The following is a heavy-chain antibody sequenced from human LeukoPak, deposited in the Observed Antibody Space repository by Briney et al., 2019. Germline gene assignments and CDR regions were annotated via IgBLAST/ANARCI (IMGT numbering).Heavy chain of an antibody. D-gene: IGHD3-16*02. CDR2: IGTAGDT. J-gene: IGHJ4*02. CDR1: GFTFSSYD. V-gene: IGHV3-13*01. Sequence: AGGSLRLSCAASGFTFSSYDMHWVRQATGKGLEWVSAIGTAGDTYYPGSVKGRFTISRENAKNSLYLQMNSLRAGDTVVYYCARGDYSPYDYVWGSYRYPSFDYWGQGTLVTVSS. CDR3: ARGDYSPYDYVWGSYRYPSFDY.